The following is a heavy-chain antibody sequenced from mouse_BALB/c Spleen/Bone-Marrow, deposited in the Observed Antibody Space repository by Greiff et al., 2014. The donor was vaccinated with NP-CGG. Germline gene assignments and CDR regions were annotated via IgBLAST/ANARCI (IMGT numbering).Heavy chain of an antibody. V-gene: IGHV1S81*02. D-gene: IGHD2-1*01. J-gene: IGHJ3*01. CDR2: INPSNGRT. Sequence: QVQLQESGAELVKPGASVKLSCTASGFNITTTCLHWVKQRPEQGLEWIGKINPSNGRTKYNEKFKGKATLTVDKSSNTAYMQLSSLTSEDSAVYYCARGDGKYAFAYWGQGTLVTVSA. CDR1: GFNITTTC. CDR3: ARGDGKYAFAY.